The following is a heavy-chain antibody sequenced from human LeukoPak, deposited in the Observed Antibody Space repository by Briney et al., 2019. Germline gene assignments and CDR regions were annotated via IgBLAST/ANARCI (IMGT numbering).Heavy chain of an antibody. J-gene: IGHJ4*02. D-gene: IGHD3-16*02. CDR3: ARNVAYDYVRGSYRLKPGV. CDR1: GYTFTSYD. V-gene: IGHV1-8*01. Sequence: ASVKVSCKASGYTFTSYDINWVRQATGQGLEWMGWMNPNSGNTGYAQKFQGRVTMTRNTSISTAYMELSSLRSEDTAVYYCARNVAYDYVRGSYRLKPGVWGQGTLVTVSS. CDR2: MNPNSGNT.